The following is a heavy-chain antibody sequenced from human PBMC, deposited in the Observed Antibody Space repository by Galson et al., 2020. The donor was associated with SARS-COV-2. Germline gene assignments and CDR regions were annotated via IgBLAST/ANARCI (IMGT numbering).Heavy chain of an antibody. CDR1: GFSFSTYW. D-gene: IGHD2-15*01. CDR3: VRRGVEGGCCSSSCYARLDS. V-gene: IGHV5-51*01. J-gene: IGHJ4*02. CDR2: IHPEDSDT. Sequence: GESLKISCKGSGFSFSTYWIGWVRQMPGKGLEWMGIIHPEDSDTRYSPSFRGQVTISADKSISTAYLQWSSLKASDTAMYYCVRRGVEGGCCSSSCYARLDSGGQGTLVTVSS.